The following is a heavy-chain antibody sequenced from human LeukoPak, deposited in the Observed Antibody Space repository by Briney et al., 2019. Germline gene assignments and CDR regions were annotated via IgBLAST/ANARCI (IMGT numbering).Heavy chain of an antibody. J-gene: IGHJ3*02. V-gene: IGHV3-23*01. CDR3: AKDRPPPYYYDRSGSFDI. D-gene: IGHD3-22*01. Sequence: GGSLRLSCAPSGFTFNNYAMSWVRQAPGKGLEWVSAISGSGGSTYYADSVKGRFTISRDNSKNTLYLQMNSLRAEDTAVYYCAKDRPPPYYYDRSGSFDIWGQGTMVTVSS. CDR2: ISGSGGST. CDR1: GFTFNNYA.